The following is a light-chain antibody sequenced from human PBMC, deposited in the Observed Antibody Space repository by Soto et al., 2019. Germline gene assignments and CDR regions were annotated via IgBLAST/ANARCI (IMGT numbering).Light chain of an antibody. CDR2: EVS. CDR3: SSSTSSRTWV. CDR1: SSDVGGYNY. J-gene: IGLJ3*02. V-gene: IGLV2-14*01. Sequence: QSALTQPASVSGSPGQSITISCTGTSSDVGGYNYVSWYQQHPGVAPKLIIYEVSNRPSGVSNRFSGSKSGNTASLTISGLQADHEAGYYCSSSTSSRTWVFGGGTKLTVL.